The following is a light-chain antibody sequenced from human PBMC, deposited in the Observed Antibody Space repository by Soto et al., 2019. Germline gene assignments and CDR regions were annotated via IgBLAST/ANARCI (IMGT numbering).Light chain of an antibody. CDR3: QQYTILPLT. CDR1: QDITNY. J-gene: IGKJ4*01. V-gene: IGKV1-33*01. CDR2: DAS. Sequence: DIQMTQSPSSLSASVGDRVTITCQASQDITNYVNWYQQKPGKAPKLLIYDASNLETGVPSRFSGSGSGTDFTFTISSLQPEDTATYYCQQYTILPLTFGGGTKVETK.